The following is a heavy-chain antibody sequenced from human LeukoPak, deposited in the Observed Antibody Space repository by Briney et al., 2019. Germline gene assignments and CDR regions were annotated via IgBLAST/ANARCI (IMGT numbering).Heavy chain of an antibody. J-gene: IGHJ5*02. D-gene: IGHD6-6*01. CDR1: GYTFTTYG. CDR3: ARDMIAARPNWFDP. CDR2: ISAYNGNT. V-gene: IGHV1-18*01. Sequence: ASVKVSCKASGYTFTTYGISWVRQAPGQGLEWMGWISAYNGNTNYAQKLQGRVTMTTDTSTSTAYMELRSLRSGDTAVYYCARDMIAARPNWFDPWGQGTLVTVSS.